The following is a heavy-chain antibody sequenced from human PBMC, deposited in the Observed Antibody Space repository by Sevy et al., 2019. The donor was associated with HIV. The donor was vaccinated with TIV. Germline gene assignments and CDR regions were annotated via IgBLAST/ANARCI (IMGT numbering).Heavy chain of an antibody. Sequence: GGSLRLSCAASGFTFSSYWMHWVRQAPGKGLVWVSRINSDGSSTSYADSVKGRFTISRDNAKNTLYLQMNSLRAEDTAVYYYARENYDSSGYYYIGYWGQGTLVTVSS. CDR3: ARENYDSSGYYYIGY. CDR1: GFTFSSYW. J-gene: IGHJ4*02. V-gene: IGHV3-74*01. CDR2: INSDGSST. D-gene: IGHD3-22*01.